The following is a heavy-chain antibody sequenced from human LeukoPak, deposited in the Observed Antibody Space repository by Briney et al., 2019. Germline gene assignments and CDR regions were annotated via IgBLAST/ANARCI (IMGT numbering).Heavy chain of an antibody. J-gene: IGHJ4*02. Sequence: PSETLSLTCAVYGGSFSGYYWSWIRQPPGKGLEWIGSIYYSGSTYYNPSLKSRVTISVDTSKNQFSLKLKSVTAADTAVYYCARDPIPVARTGNYWGQGTLVTVSS. V-gene: IGHV4-34*01. D-gene: IGHD6-19*01. CDR3: ARDPIPVARTGNY. CDR2: IYYSGST. CDR1: GGSFSGYY.